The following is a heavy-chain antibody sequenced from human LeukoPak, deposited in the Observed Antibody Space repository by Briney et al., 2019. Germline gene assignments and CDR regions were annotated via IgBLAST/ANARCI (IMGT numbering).Heavy chain of an antibody. D-gene: IGHD2-2*01. CDR2: INHSGST. V-gene: IGHV4-34*01. J-gene: IGHJ4*02. CDR3: ARLNCSSTSCYGDY. Sequence: SETLSLTFAVYGGSFSGYYWSWIRQPPGKGLEWIGEINHSGSTNYNPSLKSRVTISVDTSKNQFSLKLSSVTAADTAVYYCARLNCSSTSCYGDYWGQGTLVTVSS. CDR1: GGSFSGYY.